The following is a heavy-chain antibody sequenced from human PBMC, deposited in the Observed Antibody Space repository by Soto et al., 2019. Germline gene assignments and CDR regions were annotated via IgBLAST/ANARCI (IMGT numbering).Heavy chain of an antibody. D-gene: IGHD3-22*01. J-gene: IGHJ3*02. CDR3: RGEDSSGYYLYAFDI. CDR2: IYYSGST. V-gene: IGHV4-59*01. CDR1: GGSISSYY. Sequence: QVQLQESGPGLVKPSETLSLTCTVSGGSISSYYWSWSRQPPGKGLEWIGYIYYSGSTNYNPSLKSRVTISVDTSKNQFSLKLSSVTAADTAVYYCRGEDSSGYYLYAFDIWGQGTMVTVSS.